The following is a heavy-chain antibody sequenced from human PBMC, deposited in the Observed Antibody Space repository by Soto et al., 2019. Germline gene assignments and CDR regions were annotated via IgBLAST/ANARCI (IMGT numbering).Heavy chain of an antibody. CDR2: IKQDGSEK. Sequence: EVQLVESGGGLVQPGGSLRLSCAASGFTFSSYWMSWVRQAPGKGLEWVANIKQDGSEKKYVDSVKGRFTISRYNAKNSLYLQMNSLRFEDTAMFYCYGCTGCYVAFDIWGQGTMVTVSS. D-gene: IGHD6-19*01. V-gene: IGHV3-7*01. J-gene: IGHJ3*02. CDR3: YGCTGCYVAFDI. CDR1: GFTFSSYW.